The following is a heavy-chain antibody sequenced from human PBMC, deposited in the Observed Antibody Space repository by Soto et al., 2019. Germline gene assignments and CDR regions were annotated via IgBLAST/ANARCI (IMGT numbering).Heavy chain of an antibody. CDR1: GFTFKTYP. D-gene: IGHD5-18*01. J-gene: IGHJ3*02. CDR3: VGYSAYAFNI. Sequence: EVQLVESGGGLVQPGGSLRLYCAASGFTFKTYPMNWVRQAPGKGLEWISYISGSTTFISYADSVKGRFAISRDNAKNSLYLQMNGLRDEDTAVYYCVGYSAYAFNIWGQGTMVTVSS. CDR2: ISGSTTFI. V-gene: IGHV3-48*02.